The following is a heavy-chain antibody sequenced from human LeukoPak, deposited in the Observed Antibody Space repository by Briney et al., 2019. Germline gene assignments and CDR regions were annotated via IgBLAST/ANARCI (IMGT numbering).Heavy chain of an antibody. Sequence: GGSLRLSCAASGFTFSSYSMNWVRQAPGKGLEWVSYISSSSSTIYYADSVKGRFTISRDNAKNSLYLQMNSLRDEDTAVYYCARDPPFIIGTTFFDYWGQGTLVTVSS. CDR2: ISSSSSTI. J-gene: IGHJ4*02. D-gene: IGHD1-20*01. V-gene: IGHV3-48*02. CDR3: ARDPPFIIGTTFFDY. CDR1: GFTFSSYS.